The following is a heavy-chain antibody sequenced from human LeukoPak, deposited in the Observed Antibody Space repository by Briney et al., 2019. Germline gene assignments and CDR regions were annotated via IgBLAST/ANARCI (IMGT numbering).Heavy chain of an antibody. Sequence: ASVKVSCKASGYTFTSYYMHWVRQATGQGLEWMGIINPSGGSTSYAQKFQGRITMTRDTSTSTVYIELSSLRSEDRVVYYCARDRGGRGYCSSTSCECFDYWGQGTLVTVSS. V-gene: IGHV1-46*01. CDR1: GYTFTSYY. CDR2: INPSGGST. J-gene: IGHJ4*01. D-gene: IGHD2-2*01. CDR3: ARDRGGRGYCSSTSCECFDY.